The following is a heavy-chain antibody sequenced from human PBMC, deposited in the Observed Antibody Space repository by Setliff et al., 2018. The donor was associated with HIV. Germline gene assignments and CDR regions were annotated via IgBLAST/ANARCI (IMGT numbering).Heavy chain of an antibody. CDR2: MYSSGST. CDR3: ARPAGKGSYYGDDAFDI. Sequence: SETLSLTCTVSGGSISSGSYYWSWIRQPAGKGLEWVGRMYSSGSTNYNPSLKSRVTISIDTSKNQLSLKLSSVTAADTAVYYCARPAGKGSYYGDDAFDIWGQGTMVTVSS. J-gene: IGHJ3*02. CDR1: GGSISSGSYY. D-gene: IGHD1-26*01. V-gene: IGHV4-61*02.